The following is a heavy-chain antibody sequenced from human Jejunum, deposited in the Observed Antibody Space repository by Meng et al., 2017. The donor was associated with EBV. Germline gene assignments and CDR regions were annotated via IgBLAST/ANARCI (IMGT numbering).Heavy chain of an antibody. J-gene: IGHJ4*02. CDR2: IIRILYTE. CDR3: ARGGADCRNTSCWGGFDH. V-gene: IGHV1-69*01. CDR1: GGTFSTYA. Sequence: QSRTEGSEPAAPVKASFKASGGTFSTYAINWVRQAPGQGLEWVGGIIRILYTEKYAHKFQGSVTITADASTNTAYLELSSLTSEDTAVYYCARGGADCRNTSCWGGFDHWGQGTLVTVSS. D-gene: IGHD2-2*01.